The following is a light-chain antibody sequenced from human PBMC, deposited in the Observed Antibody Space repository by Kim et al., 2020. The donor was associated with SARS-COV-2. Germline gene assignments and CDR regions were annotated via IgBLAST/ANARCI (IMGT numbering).Light chain of an antibody. CDR1: SSNIGSYT. CDR2: NNN. J-gene: IGLJ3*02. V-gene: IGLV1-44*01. Sequence: QSVLTQPPSASGTPGQRVTISCSGSSSNIGSYTVNWYQQLPGTAPKLLIYNNNQRPSGVPDRYSGSKSGTSASLAISGLQSEDEADYYCATWDDSPNGLVFCGGTQLTVL. CDR3: ATWDDSPNGLV.